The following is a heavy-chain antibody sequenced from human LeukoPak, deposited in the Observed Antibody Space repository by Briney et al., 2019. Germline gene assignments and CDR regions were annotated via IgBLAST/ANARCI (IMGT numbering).Heavy chain of an antibody. J-gene: IGHJ5*02. CDR1: GFTLGSYA. CDR3: AKEHSGSYPDPNRENWFDP. V-gene: IGHV3-23*01. Sequence: PGGSLRLSCAASGFTLGSYAMSWVRQAPGKGLQWVSSISGLDGTTFYAVSVKGRFTISRDSSKNTLYLQMNSLRAEDTAVYYCAKEHSGSYPDPNRENWFDPWGQGTLVTVSS. CDR2: ISGLDGTT. D-gene: IGHD3-10*01.